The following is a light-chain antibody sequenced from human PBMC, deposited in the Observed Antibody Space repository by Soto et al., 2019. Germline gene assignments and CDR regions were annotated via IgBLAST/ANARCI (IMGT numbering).Light chain of an antibody. CDR1: QSVSMW. J-gene: IGKJ1*01. CDR3: QQYNTYLTWT. CDR2: GAS. Sequence: DTQMTQSPSTLSASVGDRVTITCRASQSVSMWLAWFQQKPGKAPRHLIYGASDLESGVPSRFSGSGSGTEFTLPISSLQPEDAATYYCQQYNTYLTWTFGQGTKVEIK. V-gene: IGKV1-5*01.